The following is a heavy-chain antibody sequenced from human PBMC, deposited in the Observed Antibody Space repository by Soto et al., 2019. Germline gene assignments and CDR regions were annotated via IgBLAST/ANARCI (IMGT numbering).Heavy chain of an antibody. CDR1: GGTFSSYA. V-gene: IGHV1-69*01. CDR3: TCTVTTSWLSYYYYYGMDV. Sequence: QVQLVQSGAEVKKPGSSVKVSCKASGGTFSSYAISWVRQAPGQGLEWMGGIIPIFGTANYAQKFQGRVTITADESTSTAYIELSSLRAEDTAVYYCTCTVTTSWLSYYYYYGMDVWGQGTTVTVSS. D-gene: IGHD4-17*01. J-gene: IGHJ6*02. CDR2: IIPIFGTA.